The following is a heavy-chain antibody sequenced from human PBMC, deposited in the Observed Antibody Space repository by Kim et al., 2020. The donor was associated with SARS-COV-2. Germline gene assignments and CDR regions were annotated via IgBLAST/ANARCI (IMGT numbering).Heavy chain of an antibody. D-gene: IGHD1-26*01. V-gene: IGHV4-39*07. CDR3: ARTRVLVGATSAHRRRADAFDI. CDR1: GGSISSSSYY. CDR2: IYYSGST. Sequence: SETLSLTCTVSGGSISSSSYYWGWIRQPPGKGLEWIGSIYYSGSTYYNPSLKSRVTISVDTSKNQFSLKLSSVTAADTAVYYCARTRVLVGATSAHRRRADAFDIWGQGTMVTVSS. J-gene: IGHJ3*02.